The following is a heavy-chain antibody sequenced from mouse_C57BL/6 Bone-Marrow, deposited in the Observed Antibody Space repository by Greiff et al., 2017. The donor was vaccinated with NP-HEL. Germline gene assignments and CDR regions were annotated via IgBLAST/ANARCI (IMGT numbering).Heavy chain of an antibody. D-gene: IGHD1-1*01. CDR1: GFNIKDYY. CDR2: IDPEDGDT. CDR3: ARHVTTVVAVDY. Sequence: VHVKQSGAELVKPGASVKLSCTASGFNIKDYYMHWVKQRTEQGLEWIGRIDPEDGDTKYAPKFQGKATITADTSSNTAYLQLSSLTSEDTAVYYCARHVTTVVAVDYWGQGTTLTVSS. V-gene: IGHV14-2*01. J-gene: IGHJ2*01.